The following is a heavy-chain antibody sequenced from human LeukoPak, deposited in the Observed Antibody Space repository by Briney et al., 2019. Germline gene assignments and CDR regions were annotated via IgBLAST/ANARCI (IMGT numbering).Heavy chain of an antibody. J-gene: IGHJ6*03. V-gene: IGHV1-8*03. D-gene: IGHD6-13*01. CDR3: ARGDSSSWFPYYMDV. Sequence: ASVTVSCKASGYTFTSYDINWVRQATGQGLEWMGWMNPNSGNTGYAQKFQGRVTITRNTSISTAYMELSSLRSEDTAVYYCARGDSSSWFPYYMDVWGKGTTVTVSS. CDR1: GYTFTSYD. CDR2: MNPNSGNT.